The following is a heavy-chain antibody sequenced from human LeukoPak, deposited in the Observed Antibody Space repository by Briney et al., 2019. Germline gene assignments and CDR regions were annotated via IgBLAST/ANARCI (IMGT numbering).Heavy chain of an antibody. D-gene: IGHD2-2*01. Sequence: ASVNVPCKASGYTFTGYYMLWVRQAPGQGLEWMGWINPNRGGTNYAQKFQGRVTMTRDTSISTAYMELSRLRSDDTAVYYCARDLTLRAVPAAQGGYYYYYMHLGPKGTTVTVSS. CDR3: ARDLTLRAVPAAQGGYYYYYMHL. V-gene: IGHV1-2*02. CDR2: INPNRGGT. CDR1: GYTFTGYY. J-gene: IGHJ6*03.